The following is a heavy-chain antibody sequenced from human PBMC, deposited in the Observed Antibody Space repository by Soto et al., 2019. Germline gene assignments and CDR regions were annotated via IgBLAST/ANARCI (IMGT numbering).Heavy chain of an antibody. CDR2: ISSSSSYI. D-gene: IGHD2-15*01. J-gene: IGHJ4*02. CDR3: ARVLDCSGGSCYHYYFDY. Sequence: VQLVESGGGLVKPGGSLRLSCAASGFTFSSYSMNWVRQAPGKGLEWVSSISSSSSYIYYADSVKGRFTISRDNAKNSLYLQMNSLRAEDTAVYYCARVLDCSGGSCYHYYFDYWGQGTLVTVSS. V-gene: IGHV3-21*01. CDR1: GFTFSSYS.